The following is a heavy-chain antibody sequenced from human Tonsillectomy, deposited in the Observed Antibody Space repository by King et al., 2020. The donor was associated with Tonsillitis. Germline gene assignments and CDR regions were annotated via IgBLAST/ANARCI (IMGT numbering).Heavy chain of an antibody. J-gene: IGHJ6*03. CDR1: GFTFSSYA. CDR2: ISGRGGST. V-gene: IGHV3-23*04. CDR3: AKQRGSLYYNYYMDV. Sequence: VQLVESGGGLVQPGGSLKLSWAASGFTFSSYAMSLGLQAPGQGLEWGSVISGRGGSTYYADSVKGRFTISRDNSKNTLYLQVNSLRAEDTAVYYCAKQRGSLYYNYYMDVWGKGTTVTVSS.